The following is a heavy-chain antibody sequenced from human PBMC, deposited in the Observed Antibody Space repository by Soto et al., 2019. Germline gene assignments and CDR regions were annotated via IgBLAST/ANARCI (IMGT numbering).Heavy chain of an antibody. D-gene: IGHD2-15*01. J-gene: IGHJ1*01. V-gene: IGHV2-5*02. CDR1: GFSLSTSGVG. CDR3: AHSLAPKFHH. CDR2: IYWDDDK. Sequence: QITLKESGPTLVKPTQTLTLTCTFSGFSLSTSGVGVGWIRQPPGKALEWLGIIYWDDDKRYSPSLKSRLTFTKDSSKNQVVLTMTNMDPVDRATYYCAHSLAPKFHHWGQGTLVTVSS.